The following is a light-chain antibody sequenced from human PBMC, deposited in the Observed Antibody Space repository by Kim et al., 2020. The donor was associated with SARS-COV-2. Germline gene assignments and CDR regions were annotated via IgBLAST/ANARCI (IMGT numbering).Light chain of an antibody. V-gene: IGKV1-6*01. CDR3: LQYSNYPRT. J-gene: IGKJ1*01. Sequence: ASVGDRVTIACRASQDIGDDLDWYRQKPGKAPELLIHGASHLQSEVPSRFSGNGSNTDFTLTIRSLHPEDFATYYCLQYSNYPRTFGRGTKVDIK. CDR2: GAS. CDR1: QDIGDD.